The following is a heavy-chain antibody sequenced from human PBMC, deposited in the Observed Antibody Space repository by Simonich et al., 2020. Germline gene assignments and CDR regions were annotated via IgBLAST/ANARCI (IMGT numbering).Heavy chain of an antibody. J-gene: IGHJ4*02. CDR2: ISAYNCNT. V-gene: IGHV1-18*01. CDR3: ARASRGTWWYYYFDY. Sequence: QVQLVQSGAEVKKPGASVKVSCKASGYTFTSYGISWVRQAPGQGLEWMGWISAYNCNTNYEQKLQGRVTMTTDTSTSTAYMELRSLRSDDTAVYYCARASRGTWWYYYFDYWGQGTLVTVSS. D-gene: IGHD2-15*01. CDR1: GYTFTSYG.